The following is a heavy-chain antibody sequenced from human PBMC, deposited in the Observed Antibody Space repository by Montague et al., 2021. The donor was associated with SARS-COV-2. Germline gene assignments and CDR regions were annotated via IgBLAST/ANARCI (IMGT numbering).Heavy chain of an antibody. CDR3: ARAGGFDNSGYVGRRRTYYFDY. D-gene: IGHD3-22*01. V-gene: IGHV4-39*07. J-gene: IGHJ4*02. CDR2: VYYTGSR. CDR1: GASIRSSDHY. Sequence: SETLSLTCTVSGASIRSSDHYWGWVRQPPGKGLEWIGSVYYTGSRYYTPSLTSRLTISVDTSRYQFSLELTSLTAADTAIYYCARAGGFDNSGYVGRRRTYYFDYWGQGLLVTVSS.